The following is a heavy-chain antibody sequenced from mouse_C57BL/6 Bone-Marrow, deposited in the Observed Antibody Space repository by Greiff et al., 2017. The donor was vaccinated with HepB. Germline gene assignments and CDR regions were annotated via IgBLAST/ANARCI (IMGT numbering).Heavy chain of an antibody. CDR2: IDPANGNT. V-gene: IGHV14-3*01. J-gene: IGHJ4*01. D-gene: IGHD1-1*01. CDR3: ASITTVVSHYYAMDY. Sequence: VHVKQSVAELVRPGASVKLSCTASGFNIKNTYMHWVKQRPEQGLEWIGRIDPANGNTKYAPKFQGKATITADTSSNTAYLQLSSLTSEDTAIYYCASITTVVSHYYAMDYWGQGTSVTVSS. CDR1: GFNIKNTY.